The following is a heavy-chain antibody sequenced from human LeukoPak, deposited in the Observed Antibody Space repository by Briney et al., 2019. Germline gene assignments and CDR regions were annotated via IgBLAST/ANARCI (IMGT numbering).Heavy chain of an antibody. V-gene: IGHV3-20*04. J-gene: IGHJ4*02. CDR3: ARVWAWGSGNYFDY. CDR2: LNWNGDNT. CDR1: GFAFEDYG. D-gene: IGHD7-27*01. Sequence: GGSLRLSCAASGFAFEDYGMTWVRQAPGKGLEWVSGLNWNGDNTGYAGSVKGRFTISRGNAKHSLYLQVNSLRAEDTAFYYCARVWAWGSGNYFDYWGQGTLVTVSS.